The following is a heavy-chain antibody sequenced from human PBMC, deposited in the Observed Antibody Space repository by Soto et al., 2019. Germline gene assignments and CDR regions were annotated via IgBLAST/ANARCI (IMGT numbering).Heavy chain of an antibody. Sequence: PGGSLILSCSVYGFTFNTFAMHWVRQTPGKGLEFVSAISSNGGNTYYADSVKGRFAISRDNSKNTLYLQMYSLRPEDTALYYCVKEGYMRSDWYGQFDCWGQGTLVTVSS. CDR2: ISSNGGNT. J-gene: IGHJ4*02. V-gene: IGHV3-64D*06. CDR3: VKEGYMRSDWYGQFDC. CDR1: GFTFNTFA. D-gene: IGHD6-19*01.